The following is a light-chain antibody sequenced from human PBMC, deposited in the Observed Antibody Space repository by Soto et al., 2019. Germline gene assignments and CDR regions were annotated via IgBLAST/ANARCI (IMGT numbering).Light chain of an antibody. CDR1: SSNIGAGYD. V-gene: IGLV1-40*01. Sequence: QSVLTQPPSVSGAPGQRVTISFTASSSNIGAGYDVHWYQQLPGTAPKLLIYGNSNRPSGVPDRFSGSKSGTSASLAITGLQAEDEADYYCQSYASSLSTWVFGGGTKVTVL. CDR3: QSYASSLSTWV. J-gene: IGLJ3*02. CDR2: GNS.